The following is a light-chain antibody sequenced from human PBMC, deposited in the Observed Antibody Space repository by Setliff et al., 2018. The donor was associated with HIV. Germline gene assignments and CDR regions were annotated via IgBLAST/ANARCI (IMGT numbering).Light chain of an antibody. CDR3: QHYNGY. CDR1: QSISTW. V-gene: IGKV1-5*01. CDR2: EAS. Sequence: DIQMTQSPSTLSASVGDRVTITCRASQSISTWVAWYQQKLGKAPKVLIYEASILDSGVPSRFSGSGSGTEFTLTISSLQPDDSATYYCQHYNGYFGQGTKVDIK. J-gene: IGKJ2*01.